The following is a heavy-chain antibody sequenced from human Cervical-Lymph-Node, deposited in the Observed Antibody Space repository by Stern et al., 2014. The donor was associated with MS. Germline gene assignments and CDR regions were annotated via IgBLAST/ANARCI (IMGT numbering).Heavy chain of an antibody. Sequence: QVQLQESGPGLVTPSETLSLTCTVSEGSIGTYYWSWMRQPPGQGQEWIGHIYYSGSAEYNPSLKSRVTISVDTSENQFSLKLTSVTAADTAVYYCARGGSGWHWYFDFWGRGTLVTVSS. D-gene: IGHD6-19*01. V-gene: IGHV4-59*01. J-gene: IGHJ2*01. CDR2: IYYSGSA. CDR3: ARGGSGWHWYFDF. CDR1: EGSIGTYY.